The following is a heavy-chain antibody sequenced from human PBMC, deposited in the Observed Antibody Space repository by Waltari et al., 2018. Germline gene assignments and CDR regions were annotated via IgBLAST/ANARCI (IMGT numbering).Heavy chain of an antibody. J-gene: IGHJ5*02. CDR1: GGSISSSSYY. Sequence: QLQLQESGPGLVKPSETLSLTCTVSGGSISSSSYYWGWIRQPPGKGLEWIGIIYYSGSTYYNPSLKSRVTISVDTSKNQFSLKLSSVTAADTAVYYCASGRIAARPYWFDPWGQGTLVTVSS. CDR3: ASGRIAARPYWFDP. CDR2: IYYSGST. V-gene: IGHV4-39*01. D-gene: IGHD6-6*01.